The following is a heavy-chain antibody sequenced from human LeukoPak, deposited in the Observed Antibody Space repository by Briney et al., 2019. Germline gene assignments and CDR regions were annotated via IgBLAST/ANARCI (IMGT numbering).Heavy chain of an antibody. D-gene: IGHD4-17*01. CDR1: GYTFTSYY. V-gene: IGHV1-46*01. CDR3: ARGTVTTPETGGDHFDY. Sequence: ASLKVSCKASGYTFTSYYMQCVRQAPGQGLEWMGIINPSGGSTSYAQKFQGRVTMTRDTSTSTVYMELSSLRSEDTAVYYCARGTVTTPETGGDHFDYWGQGTLVTVSS. CDR2: INPSGGST. J-gene: IGHJ4*02.